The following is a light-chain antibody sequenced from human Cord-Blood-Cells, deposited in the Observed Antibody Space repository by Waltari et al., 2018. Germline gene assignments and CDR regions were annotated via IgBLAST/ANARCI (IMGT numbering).Light chain of an antibody. CDR1: PSISSY. J-gene: IGKJ3*01. V-gene: IGKV1-39*01. Sequence: DIQMTQSTSSLSAFVVASVTITCRASPSISSYLNWYQQTPGKAPKLLIYAASSLQSGVPSRFSGSGSGTDFTLTISSLQPEDFATYYCQQSYSTPFTFGPGTKVDIK. CDR3: QQSYSTPFT. CDR2: AAS.